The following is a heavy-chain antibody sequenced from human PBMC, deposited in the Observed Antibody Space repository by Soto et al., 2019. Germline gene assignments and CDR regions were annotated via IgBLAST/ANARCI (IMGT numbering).Heavy chain of an antibody. D-gene: IGHD5-12*01. CDR3: ARDGNFARCGYSFAFDL. CDR1: GYRFTNYY. J-gene: IGHJ4*02. Sequence: QVQLVQSGAEVKKPGASVRVSCKASGYRFTNYYIHWVRQAPGQGLEWMGRMNLDTGGTNYAQKSQGRVTMTRDTSISTAYMEVTNLISDDTAIYYCARDGNFARCGYSFAFDLWGQGTLVTVSS. CDR2: MNLDTGGT. V-gene: IGHV1-2*06.